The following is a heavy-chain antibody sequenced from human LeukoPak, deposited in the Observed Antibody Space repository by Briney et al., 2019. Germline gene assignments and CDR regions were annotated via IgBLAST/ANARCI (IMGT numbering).Heavy chain of an antibody. CDR2: TYYRSKWHN. Sequence: PSQTLSLTCAISGDSVSSNSAAWNWIRQSPSRGLEWLGRTYYRSKWHNEYAVSVKSRINIYPDTSKNQVSRQLSSVTPEDTAVYYCARTSNVFDYWGQGTLVTVSS. CDR1: GDSVSSNSAA. V-gene: IGHV6-1*01. J-gene: IGHJ4*02. D-gene: IGHD3-10*02. CDR3: ARTSNVFDY.